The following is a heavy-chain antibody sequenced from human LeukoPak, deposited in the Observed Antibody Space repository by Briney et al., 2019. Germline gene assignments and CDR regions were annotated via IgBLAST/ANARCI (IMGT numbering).Heavy chain of an antibody. V-gene: IGHV3-48*01. CDR1: GFTFSSYS. CDR3: ARTGYDFWSGYPEGFDY. Sequence: GGSLRLSCAASGFTFSSYSMNWVRQAPGKGLEWVSYISSSSSTIYYADSVKGRFTISRDNAKNSLYLQMNSLRAEDTAVYYCARTGYDFWSGYPEGFDYWGQGTLVTVSS. J-gene: IGHJ4*02. CDR2: ISSSSSTI. D-gene: IGHD3-3*01.